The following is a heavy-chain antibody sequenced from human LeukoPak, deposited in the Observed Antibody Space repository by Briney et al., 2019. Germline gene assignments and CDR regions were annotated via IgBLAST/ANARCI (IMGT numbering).Heavy chain of an antibody. CDR2: IIPIFGTA. J-gene: IGHJ4*02. V-gene: IGHV1-69*01. CDR1: GDTFSSYA. CDR3: ARGSSGWYYFDY. Sequence: GASVKVSCKASGDTFSSYAISWVRQAPGQGLEWMGGIIPIFGTANYAQKFQGRVTITADESTSTAYMELSSLRSQDTAVCYCARGSSGWYYFDYWGQGTLVTVSS. D-gene: IGHD6-19*01.